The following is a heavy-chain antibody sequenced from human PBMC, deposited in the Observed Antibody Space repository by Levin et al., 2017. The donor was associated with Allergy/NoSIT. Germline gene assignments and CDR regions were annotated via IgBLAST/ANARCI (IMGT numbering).Heavy chain of an antibody. CDR1: GFNLSRYT. CDR3: VRETYAPGNREFDH. D-gene: IGHD3-10*01. J-gene: IGHJ5*02. Sequence: GESLKISCAASGFNLSRYTMHWVRQAPGKGLAWVSSVDSSGKMKEADSVKGRFTISRDNAKNSMSVQMNSLRAADTAVYYCVRETYAPGNREFDHWGQGTLVTVSS. V-gene: IGHV3-21*01. CDR2: VDSSGKM.